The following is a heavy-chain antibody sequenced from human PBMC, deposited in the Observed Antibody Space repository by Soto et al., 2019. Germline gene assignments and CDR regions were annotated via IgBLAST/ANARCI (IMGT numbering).Heavy chain of an antibody. CDR3: ARYKSNYYYGMDV. CDR1: GGSFSGYD. Sequence: SETLSLTCAVYGGSFSGYDWTWIRQPPGTGLEWIGEINHSGSSNYNPSLKSRVTISVDTSKNQFSLKLSSVTAADTAVYYCARYKSNYYYGMDVWGQGTTVTVSS. D-gene: IGHD1-20*01. J-gene: IGHJ6*02. V-gene: IGHV4-34*01. CDR2: INHSGSS.